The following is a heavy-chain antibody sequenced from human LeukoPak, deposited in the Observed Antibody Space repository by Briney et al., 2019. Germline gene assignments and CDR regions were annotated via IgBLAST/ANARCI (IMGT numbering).Heavy chain of an antibody. Sequence: GGSLRLSCAASGFTFSSYNMNWVRQAPGKGLEWVSSISSSSSYIYYADSVKGRFTISRDNAKNSLYLQMNSLRAEDTAVYYCAREGSGWGYGMDVWGQGTTVTVSS. V-gene: IGHV3-21*01. D-gene: IGHD6-19*01. CDR1: GFTFSSYN. J-gene: IGHJ6*02. CDR3: AREGSGWGYGMDV. CDR2: ISSSSSYI.